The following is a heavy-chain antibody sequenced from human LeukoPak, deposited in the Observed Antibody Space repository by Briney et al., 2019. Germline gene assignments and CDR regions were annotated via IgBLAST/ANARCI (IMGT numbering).Heavy chain of an antibody. J-gene: IGHJ4*02. CDR2: INPNSGGT. D-gene: IGHD6-13*01. Sequence: ASVKVSCKASGYTFTGYYMHWVRQAPGQGLEWMGWINPNSGGTNYAQKFQGRVTMTEDTSTDTAYMELSSLRSEDTAVYYCSAAAATSQVIAFDFDYWGQGTLVTVSS. CDR3: SAAAATSQVIAFDFDY. V-gene: IGHV1-2*02. CDR1: GYTFTGYY.